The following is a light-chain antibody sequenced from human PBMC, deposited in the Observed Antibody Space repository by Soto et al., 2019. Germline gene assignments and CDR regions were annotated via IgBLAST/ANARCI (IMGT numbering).Light chain of an antibody. CDR3: SSYTSSSTLPYV. J-gene: IGLJ1*01. V-gene: IGLV2-11*01. CDR1: SSDVGGYKY. Sequence: QSALTQPRSVSGSPGQSVTISCTGTSSDVGGYKYVAWYQQHPGKAPKLMIYDVTKRPSGVPDRFSGSKSGNTASLTISGLQAEDEADYYCSSYTSSSTLPYVFGTGTKVTVL. CDR2: DVT.